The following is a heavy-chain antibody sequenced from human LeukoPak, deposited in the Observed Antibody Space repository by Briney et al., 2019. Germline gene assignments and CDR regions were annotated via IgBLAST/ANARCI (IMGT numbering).Heavy chain of an antibody. CDR2: IYYSGST. CDR1: GGSISSSSYY. D-gene: IGHD6-6*01. J-gene: IGHJ4*02. V-gene: IGHV4-39*01. CDR3: ARRGPETSSSPGLFDY. Sequence: SETLSLTCTVSGGSISSSSYYWGWIRQSPGKGLEWIGRIYYSGSTYYNPSLKSRVTISVDTSKNQFSLKLSSVTAADTAVYYCARRGPETSSSPGLFDYWGQGTLVTVSS.